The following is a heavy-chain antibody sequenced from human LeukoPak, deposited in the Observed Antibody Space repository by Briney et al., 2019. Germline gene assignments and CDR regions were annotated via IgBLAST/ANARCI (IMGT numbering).Heavy chain of an antibody. D-gene: IGHD6-19*01. J-gene: IGHJ4*02. Sequence: SETLSLTCTVSGGSVSSGSYYWSWLRQPPGKGLEWIGYIYYSGSTNYNPSLKSRVTISVDTSKNQFSLKLSSVTAADTAVYYCARGGGGSGWSHRYYFDYWGQGTLVTVSS. V-gene: IGHV4-61*01. CDR1: GGSVSSGSYY. CDR2: IYYSGST. CDR3: ARGGGGSGWSHRYYFDY.